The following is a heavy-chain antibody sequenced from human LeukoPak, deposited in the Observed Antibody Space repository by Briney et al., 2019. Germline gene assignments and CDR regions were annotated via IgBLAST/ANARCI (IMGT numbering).Heavy chain of an antibody. CDR3: ARDRGDLLFDY. CDR1: GFTFSDYY. CDR2: ISSSGSTI. Sequence: PGGSLRLSCAAYGFTFSDYYMSWIRQAPGKGLEWVSYISSSGSTIYYADSVKGRFTISRDNAENSLYLQMNSPRAEDTAVYYCARDRGDLLFDYWGQGTLVTVSS. J-gene: IGHJ4*02. V-gene: IGHV3-11*04. D-gene: IGHD3-10*01.